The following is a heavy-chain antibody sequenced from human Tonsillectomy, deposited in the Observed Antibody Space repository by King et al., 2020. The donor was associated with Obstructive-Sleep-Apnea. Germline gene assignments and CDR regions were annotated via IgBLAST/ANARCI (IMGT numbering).Heavy chain of an antibody. CDR3: ASVIPRRYNGFDP. CDR1: GFTFSSYA. J-gene: IGHJ5*02. Sequence: VQLVESGGGVVQPGRSLRLSCAASGFTFSSYAMQWVRQAPGKGLEWVAVISYDGNNKYYADSVKGRFTISRDNSKNTLYLQMNNLRTEDTAVYSCASVIPRRYNGFDPWGEGTLVTVSS. V-gene: IGHV3-30-3*01. D-gene: IGHD2-21*01. CDR2: ISYDGNNK.